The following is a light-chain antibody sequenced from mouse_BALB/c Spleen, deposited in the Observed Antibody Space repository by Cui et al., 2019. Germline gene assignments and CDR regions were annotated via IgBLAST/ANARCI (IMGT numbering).Light chain of an antibody. Sequence: QIVLTQSPALMSASPREKFTMTCSASSSVSYMYWYQQKPRSSPKPWIYLTSNLASGVPARFSGSGSGTSYSLTISSMEAEDAATYYCQQWSSNPLTFGAGTKLELK. J-gene: IGKJ5*01. CDR2: LTS. CDR1: SSVSY. CDR3: QQWSSNPLT. V-gene: IGKV4-68*01.